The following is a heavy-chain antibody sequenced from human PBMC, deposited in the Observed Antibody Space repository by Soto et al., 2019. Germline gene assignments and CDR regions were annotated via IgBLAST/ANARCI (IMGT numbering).Heavy chain of an antibody. CDR2: ISYDGSNT. V-gene: IGHV3-30-3*01. J-gene: IGHJ6*02. D-gene: IGHD2-15*01. CDR1: GFTFRSYA. CDR3: ARDLSHCSGGTCYSPNGMDV. Sequence: GGSLRLSCAASGFTFRSYAMHWDRQAPGKGLDGVAIISYDGSNTFYADSLKGRFTISRDNSKNTLYLQMDSLKSEDTAVYYCARDLSHCSGGTCYSPNGMDVWGQGTTVTVSS.